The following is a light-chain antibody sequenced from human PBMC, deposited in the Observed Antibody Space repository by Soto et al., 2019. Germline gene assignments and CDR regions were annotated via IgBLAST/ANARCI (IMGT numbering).Light chain of an antibody. Sequence: QSALTQPASVSGSPGQSITISCTGTSGNIGTFNLVSWYQQHPGKAPKLMIYEATKRPSGVSNRFSGSKSGITASLTISGLQAEDEADYFCCSYAGDVIFGGGTQLTVL. CDR2: EAT. J-gene: IGLJ2*01. CDR1: SGNIGTFNL. V-gene: IGLV2-23*01. CDR3: CSYAGDVI.